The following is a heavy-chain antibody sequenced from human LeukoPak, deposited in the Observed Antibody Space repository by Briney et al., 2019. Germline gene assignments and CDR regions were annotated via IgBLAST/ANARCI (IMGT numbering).Heavy chain of an antibody. V-gene: IGHV4-38-2*02. Sequence: SETLSLTCTVSGYSISSGYYWGWIRQPPGKGLEWIGSIYHSGSTYYNPSLKSRVTISVDTSKNQFSLKLSSVTAADTAVYYCARAEENTMIVVVPDAFDIWGQGTMVTVSS. CDR2: IYHSGST. D-gene: IGHD3-22*01. CDR1: GYSISSGYY. J-gene: IGHJ3*02. CDR3: ARAEENTMIVVVPDAFDI.